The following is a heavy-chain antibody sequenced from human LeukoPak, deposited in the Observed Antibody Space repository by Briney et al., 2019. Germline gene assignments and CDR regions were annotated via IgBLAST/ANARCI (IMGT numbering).Heavy chain of an antibody. V-gene: IGHV4-59*08. CDR3: ARHAYYYDSSGYYDY. D-gene: IGHD3-22*01. Sequence: PSETLSLTCTVSGDSMTNYYWNWIRQPPGKGLEWIGYIYYSGSTNYNPSLKSRVTISVDTSKNQFSLKLSSVTAADTAVYYCARHAYYYDSSGYYDYWGQGTLVTVSS. J-gene: IGHJ4*02. CDR1: GDSMTNYY. CDR2: IYYSGST.